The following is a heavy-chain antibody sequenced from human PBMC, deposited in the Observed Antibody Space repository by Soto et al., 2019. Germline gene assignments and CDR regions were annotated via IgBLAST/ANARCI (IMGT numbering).Heavy chain of an antibody. D-gene: IGHD3-10*01. V-gene: IGHV3-23*01. CDR3: AAPRDEYGSGVSWFNYGMEI. J-gene: IGHJ6*01. Sequence: GGSLRLSCLSSVFTFSDYAMTCVRHVPGRCLEWVASLDGAGGSTYYADSVRGRFTISRDNSQNTLFLQMKRLTVDDTAIYYCAAPRDEYGSGVSWFNYGMEIWGQGTTVIVSS. CDR1: VFTFSDYA. CDR2: LDGAGGST.